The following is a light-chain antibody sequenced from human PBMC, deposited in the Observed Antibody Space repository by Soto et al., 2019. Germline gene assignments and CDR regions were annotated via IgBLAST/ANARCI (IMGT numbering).Light chain of an antibody. V-gene: IGKV1-9*01. CDR1: PAIASF. Sequence: MQLTQSPSSLSASVGDRVTITCRASPAIASFLAWYQQKPGTAPKLLIYGASTLQSGVPSRFSGSRSGTDYTLTIGSLQPEDFATYYCQQLNGSPWTFGQGTKVEV. CDR2: GAS. J-gene: IGKJ1*01. CDR3: QQLNGSPWT.